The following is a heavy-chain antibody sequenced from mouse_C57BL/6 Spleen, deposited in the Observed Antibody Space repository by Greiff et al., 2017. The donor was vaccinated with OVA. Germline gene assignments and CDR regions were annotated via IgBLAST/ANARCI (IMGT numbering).Heavy chain of an antibody. V-gene: IGHV6-3*01. CDR2: IRLKSDNYAT. Sequence: EVKLVESGGGLVQPGGSMKLSCVASGFTFSNYWMNWVRQSPEKGLEWVAQIRLKSDNYATHYAESVKGRFTISRDDSKSSVYLQMNNLRAEDTGIYYCTGRDIITTDWYFDVWGTGTTVTVSS. J-gene: IGHJ1*03. CDR3: TGRDIITTDWYFDV. CDR1: GFTFSNYW. D-gene: IGHD1-1*01.